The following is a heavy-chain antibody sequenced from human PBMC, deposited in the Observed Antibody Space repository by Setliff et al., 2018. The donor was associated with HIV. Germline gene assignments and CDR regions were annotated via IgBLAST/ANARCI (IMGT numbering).Heavy chain of an antibody. CDR3: ARGESGYSSSWYPLPFDY. Sequence: TLSLTCSVSGGSITSGGYYWHWIRQHPGKGLEWIGYIFYSGSTYYNPSLKSRVTISLDTSENQFSLKLSSVTAADTAVYYCARGESGYSSSWYPLPFDYWGQGTQVTVSS. V-gene: IGHV4-31*03. CDR2: IFYSGST. CDR1: GGSITSGGYY. D-gene: IGHD6-13*01. J-gene: IGHJ4*02.